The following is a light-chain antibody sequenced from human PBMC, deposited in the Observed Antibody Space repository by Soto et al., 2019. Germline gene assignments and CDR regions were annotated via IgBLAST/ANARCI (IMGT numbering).Light chain of an antibody. Sequence: EIVLTQSPDTLSLSPGERATLYCRASHSIRSERLAWYQQKPGKAPRLLIYGASTRDTGIPARFSGSGSGTEFTLTISSLQAEDVAVYYCQQYYAIPLTFGGGTKVDIK. J-gene: IGKJ4*01. V-gene: IGKV3-15*01. CDR2: GAS. CDR1: HSIRSER. CDR3: QQYYAIPLT.